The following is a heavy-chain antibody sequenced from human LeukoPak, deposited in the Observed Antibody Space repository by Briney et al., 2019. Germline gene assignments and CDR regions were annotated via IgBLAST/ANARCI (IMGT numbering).Heavy chain of an antibody. CDR2: MNPNSGNT. CDR3: ARTAVRAAAAGTQKSRFDP. J-gene: IGHJ5*02. CDR1: GYTFTSYD. V-gene: IGHV1-8*01. Sequence: ASVKVSCKASGYTFTSYDINWVRQATGQGLEWMGWMNPNSGNTGYAQKFQGRVTMTRNTSISTAYMELSSLRSEDTAVYYCARTAVRAAAAGTQKSRFDPWGQGTLVTVSS. D-gene: IGHD6-13*01.